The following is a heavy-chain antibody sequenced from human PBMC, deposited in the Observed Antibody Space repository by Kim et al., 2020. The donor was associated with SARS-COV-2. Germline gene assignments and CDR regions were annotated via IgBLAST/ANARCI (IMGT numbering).Heavy chain of an antibody. Sequence: NPSLKSRVTISVDTSKNQFALKLSSVTAADTAVYYCARGSVAAGYYGMDVWGQGTTVTVSS. J-gene: IGHJ6*02. CDR3: ARGSVAAGYYGMDV. D-gene: IGHD6-19*01. V-gene: IGHV4-34*01.